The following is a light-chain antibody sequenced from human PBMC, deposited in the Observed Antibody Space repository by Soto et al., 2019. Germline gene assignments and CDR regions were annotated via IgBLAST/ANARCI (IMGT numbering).Light chain of an antibody. CDR3: QQYNRWPLT. V-gene: IGKV3-15*01. CDR2: DAS. CDR1: QNIHDK. J-gene: IGKJ4*01. Sequence: EIVMTHSPATLSVSPCERVSLSSRASQNIHDKLAWYQQKPGQTPRLLIYDASTRATGISGSFSGSGSGTEFTLTISSLQSEDFAVYYCQQYNRWPLTFGGGTKVDIK.